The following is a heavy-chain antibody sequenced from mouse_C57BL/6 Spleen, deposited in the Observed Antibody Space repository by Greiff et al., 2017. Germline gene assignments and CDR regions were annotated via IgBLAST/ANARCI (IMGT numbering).Heavy chain of an antibody. CDR3: TRKLPYYYAMDY. CDR2: IYPGNSDT. Sequence: VQLQQSGTVLARPGASVKMSCKTSGYTFTSYWMHWVKQRPGQGLEWIGAIYPGNSDTSYNQQFKGKAKLTAVTSASTAYMELSSLTNEDSAVYSCTRKLPYYYAMDYWGQGTSVTVSS. CDR1: GYTFTSYW. J-gene: IGHJ4*01. D-gene: IGHD2-1*01. V-gene: IGHV1-5*01.